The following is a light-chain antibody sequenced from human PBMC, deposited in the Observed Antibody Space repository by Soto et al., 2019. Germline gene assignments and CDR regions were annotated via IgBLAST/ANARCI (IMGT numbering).Light chain of an antibody. Sequence: QSALTQPASVSGSPGQSLTISCTGTSSDVGSYNLVSWYQQHPGKAPTLMISAVTKRPAGVSSRFSGSKSGNTASLTISGLQAEDEADYYCSSYAGFNTVIFGGGTKLTVL. CDR1: SSDVGSYNL. CDR3: SSYAGFNTVI. J-gene: IGLJ2*01. V-gene: IGLV2-23*02. CDR2: AVT.